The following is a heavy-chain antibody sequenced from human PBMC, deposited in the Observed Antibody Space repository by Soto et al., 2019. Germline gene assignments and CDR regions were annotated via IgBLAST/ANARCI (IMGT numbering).Heavy chain of an antibody. J-gene: IGHJ6*02. V-gene: IGHV1-69*12. Sequence: QVQLVQSGAEVKQPGSSVRVSCKASGGTFDNYAITWVRQAPGQGLEWMAGIIPMLDSANYAEKFQDRVTITAGESTSTVYMEVSSLRSEDTAVYYCARTYHYDCGGRTYFYYGMAVWRQGTTVTVAS. D-gene: IGHD3-22*01. CDR1: GGTFDNYA. CDR2: IIPMLDSA. CDR3: ARTYHYDCGGRTYFYYGMAV.